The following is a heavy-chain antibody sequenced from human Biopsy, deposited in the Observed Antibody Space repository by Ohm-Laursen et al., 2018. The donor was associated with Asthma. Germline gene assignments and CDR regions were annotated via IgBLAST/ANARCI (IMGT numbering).Heavy chain of an antibody. CDR3: ARKAGSCSSRTCYSLDF. V-gene: IGHV1-69*01. CDR2: INSVFGTT. D-gene: IGHD2-15*01. Sequence: SSVKVSCKSLGGTFNTYVIGWVRQAPGHGLEWMGGINSVFGTTDYPQKFQDRVTITADDSTSTVYMELSSLRSEDTAVYYCARKAGSCSSRTCYSLDFWGQGTLVTVSS. CDR1: GGTFNTYV. J-gene: IGHJ4*02.